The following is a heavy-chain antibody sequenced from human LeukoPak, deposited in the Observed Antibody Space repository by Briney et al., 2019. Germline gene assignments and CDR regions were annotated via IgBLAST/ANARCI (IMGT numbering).Heavy chain of an antibody. J-gene: IGHJ5*02. CDR2: IHHSGNS. Sequence: SETLSLTCTVSGASVTDYYWSWIRQSPGKGLEWISYIHHSGNSDYNPSLRSRVTTSLDTSKNQFPLNLISVTAADTAVYYCTRGHWGLQSWSQGTLVTVSS. CDR3: TRGHWGLQS. CDR1: GASVTDYY. D-gene: IGHD7-27*01. V-gene: IGHV4-59*02.